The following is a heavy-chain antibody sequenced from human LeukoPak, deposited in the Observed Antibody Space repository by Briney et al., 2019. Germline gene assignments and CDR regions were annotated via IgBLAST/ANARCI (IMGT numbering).Heavy chain of an antibody. D-gene: IGHD6-13*01. CDR3: ARGARIAAAGGYMDV. CDR2: ISSSGSTI. Sequence: PGGTLRLSCAASGFTFSDYNMRWIRQAPGKGLEWVSYISSSGSTIYYADSVKGRFTISRDNAKNSLYLQMNSLRAEDTAVYYCARGARIAAAGGYMDVWGKGTTVTVSS. J-gene: IGHJ6*03. V-gene: IGHV3-11*04. CDR1: GFTFSDYN.